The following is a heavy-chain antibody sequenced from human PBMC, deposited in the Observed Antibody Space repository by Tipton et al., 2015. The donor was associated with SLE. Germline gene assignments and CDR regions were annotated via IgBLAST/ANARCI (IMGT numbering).Heavy chain of an antibody. CDR3: AGSSWYGLGMDV. CDR1: GFTFSSYG. CDR2: VWYDGSNK. V-gene: IGHV3-33*01. D-gene: IGHD6-13*01. Sequence: SLRLSCAASGFTFSSYGMHWVRQAPGKGLEWVAVVWYDGSNKYYADSVRGRFTISRDNSKNTLYLQMNSLRAEDTAVYCCAGSSWYGLGMDVWGQGTTVTVSS. J-gene: IGHJ6*02.